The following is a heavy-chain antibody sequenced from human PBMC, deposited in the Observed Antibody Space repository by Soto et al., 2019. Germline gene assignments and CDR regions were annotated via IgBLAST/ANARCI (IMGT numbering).Heavy chain of an antibody. V-gene: IGHV1-69*01. CDR3: ARVGAVGAPPGTDF. CDR2: VIPILGQA. CDR1: GGTFSSYV. Sequence: QLVQSGAEVKKPGSSVKISCKASGGTFSSYVISWLRQAPGQGLEWMGGVIPILGQAYYAPNLQGRVTITADGSTRTAYMELNRLTSADTAVYFCARVGAVGAPPGTDFWGQGTLVTVSS. J-gene: IGHJ4*02. D-gene: IGHD1-26*01.